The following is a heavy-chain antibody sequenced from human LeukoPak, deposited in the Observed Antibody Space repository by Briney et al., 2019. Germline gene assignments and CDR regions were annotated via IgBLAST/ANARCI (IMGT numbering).Heavy chain of an antibody. D-gene: IGHD6-6*01. J-gene: IGHJ4*02. Sequence: SETLSLTCSVSGGSIAVNHYYWGWIRQPPGKGLEWIGSGLYTGNTYSNPSLRSRVTISVDTSKNEFSLKMNSVTAADTAVYYCAREHRSSKYFDSWGQGVLMFVSS. CDR1: GGSIAVNHYY. CDR3: AREHRSSKYFDS. CDR2: GLYTGNT. V-gene: IGHV4-39*02.